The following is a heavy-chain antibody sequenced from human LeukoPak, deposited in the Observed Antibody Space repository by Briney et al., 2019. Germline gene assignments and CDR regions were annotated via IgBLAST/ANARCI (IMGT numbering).Heavy chain of an antibody. CDR2: ISAYNGNT. CDR1: GGTFSSYA. J-gene: IGHJ4*02. V-gene: IGHV1-18*01. D-gene: IGHD3-16*01. Sequence: ASVKVSCKASGGTFSSYAISWVRQAPGQGLEWMGWISAYNGNTNYAQKLQGRVTMTTDTSTSTAYMELRSLRSDDTAVYYCARAQGGRRLQALLDYWGQGTLVTVSS. CDR3: ARAQGGRRLQALLDY.